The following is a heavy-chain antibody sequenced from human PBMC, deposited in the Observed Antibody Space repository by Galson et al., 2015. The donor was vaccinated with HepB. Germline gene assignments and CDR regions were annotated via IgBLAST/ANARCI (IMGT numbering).Heavy chain of an antibody. CDR2: IIPIFGTA. CDR1: GGTFSNFA. Sequence: SVKVSCKASGGTFSNFAISWVRQAPGQGLECMGGIIPIFGTANYAQKFQGRVTITADKSTSTAYMALSSLRSEDTAVYYCASGYHPDPGLPHYYSMDVWGQGTTVTVSS. D-gene: IGHD2-2*01. CDR3: ASGYHPDPGLPHYYSMDV. V-gene: IGHV1-69*06. J-gene: IGHJ6*02.